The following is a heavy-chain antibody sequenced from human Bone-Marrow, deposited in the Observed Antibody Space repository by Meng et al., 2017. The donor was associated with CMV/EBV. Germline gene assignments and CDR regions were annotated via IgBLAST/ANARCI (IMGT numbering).Heavy chain of an antibody. V-gene: IGHV1-2*02. CDR2: INPNSGDT. J-gene: IGHJ4*02. CDR3: AAGRRTTILVF. Sequence: ASVKVSCKASGYTFTSYYMHWVRQAPGQGLEWMGWINPNSGDTNCAQSFQGRVTMTRDTSISTAYMELSRLRSDDTAVYYCAAGRRTTILVFWGQGTLVTVSS. D-gene: IGHD4-11*01. CDR1: GYTFTSYY.